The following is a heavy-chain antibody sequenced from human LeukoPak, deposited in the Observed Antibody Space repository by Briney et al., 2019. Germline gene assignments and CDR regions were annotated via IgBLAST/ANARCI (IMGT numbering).Heavy chain of an antibody. J-gene: IGHJ4*02. Sequence: ETLSLTCTVSGGSISSGGYYWSWIRQPPGKGLEWIGYIYYSGSTNYNPSLKSRVTISVDTSKNQFSLKLSSVTAADTAVYYCARVDGYNEPYWGQGTLVTVSS. D-gene: IGHD5-24*01. CDR2: IYYSGST. CDR3: ARVDGYNEPY. CDR1: GGSISSGGYY. V-gene: IGHV4-61*08.